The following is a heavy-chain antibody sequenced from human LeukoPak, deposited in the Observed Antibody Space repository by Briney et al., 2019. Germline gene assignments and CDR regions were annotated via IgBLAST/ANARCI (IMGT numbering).Heavy chain of an antibody. CDR2: INSSSSNI. J-gene: IGHJ5*02. CDR1: GFTFSSYT. D-gene: IGHD3-22*01. CDR3: ARLVKHYYDSSGYSGNNWFDP. Sequence: GSLILSCAASGFTFSSYTMNWVRPAPGKGLEWVSSINSSSSNIYYADSAKGPYTNYRDNAKITLYLQMNSLRAEDTAVYYCARLVKHYYDSSGYSGNNWFDPWGQGTLVTVSS. V-gene: IGHV3-21*01.